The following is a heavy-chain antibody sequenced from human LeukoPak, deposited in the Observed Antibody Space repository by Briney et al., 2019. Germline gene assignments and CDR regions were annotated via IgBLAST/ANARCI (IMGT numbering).Heavy chain of an antibody. CDR2: IYTSGST. V-gene: IGHV4-61*02. D-gene: IGHD3-16*02. CDR3: AREDIYDYVWGSYRLH. J-gene: IGHJ4*02. Sequence: SETLSLTCTVSGGSISSGSYYWSWIRQPAGKGLEWIGCIYTSGSTNYNPSLKSRVTISVDTSKNQFSLKLSSVTAADTAVYYCAREDIYDYVWGSYRLHWGQGTLVTVSS. CDR1: GGSISSGSYY.